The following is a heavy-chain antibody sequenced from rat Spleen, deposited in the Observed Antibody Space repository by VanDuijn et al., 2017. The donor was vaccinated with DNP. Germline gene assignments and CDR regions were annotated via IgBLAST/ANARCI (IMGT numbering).Heavy chain of an antibody. V-gene: IGHV5S10*01. CDR1: GFTFSDYN. CDR2: IIYDGSRT. CDR3: ATLNSGYDYAMDA. J-gene: IGHJ4*01. Sequence: EVQLVESGGGLVQPGRSLKLSCAASGFTFSDYNMAWVRQAPKKGLEWVATIIYDGSRTYYRDSVKGRFTISRDNAKSTLYLQMDSLRSEDTATYYCATLNSGYDYAMDAWGQGTSVTVSS. D-gene: IGHD4-3*01.